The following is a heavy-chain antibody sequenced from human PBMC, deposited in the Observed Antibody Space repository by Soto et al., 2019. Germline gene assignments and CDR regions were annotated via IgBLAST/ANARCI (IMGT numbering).Heavy chain of an antibody. CDR1: GFTFTSYS. V-gene: IGHV3-23*01. D-gene: IGHD2-15*01. Sequence: PGGSLRLSCSASGFTFTSYSMSWVRQAPGKGLEWVSSISGSAGSTYYADSVKGHFTISRDNSKSTLYLQINSLRDEDTALYFCAKEWSSGMDVWGQGTTVTVSS. CDR2: ISGSAGST. CDR3: AKEWSSGMDV. J-gene: IGHJ6*02.